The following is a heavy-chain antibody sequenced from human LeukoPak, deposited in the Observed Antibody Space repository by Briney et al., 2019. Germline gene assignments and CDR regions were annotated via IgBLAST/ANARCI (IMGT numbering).Heavy chain of an antibody. CDR2: IRSKANNYAT. D-gene: IGHD3-22*01. J-gene: IGHJ4*02. CDR1: GFTFSGSA. V-gene: IGHV3-73*01. Sequence: GGSLRLSCAASGFTFSGSAMHWVRQASGKGLEWVGRIRSKANNYATAYAASVKGRFTISREDSKNTAYLQMNSLKTEDTAVYYCTRRNKDDSSGYYYDWGQGTLVTVSS. CDR3: TRRNKDDSSGYYYD.